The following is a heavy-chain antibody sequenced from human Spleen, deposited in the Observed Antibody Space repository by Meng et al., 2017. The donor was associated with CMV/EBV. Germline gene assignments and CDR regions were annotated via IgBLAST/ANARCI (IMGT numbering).Heavy chain of an antibody. CDR2: IKEDGSEK. Sequence: GGSLRLSCAASGFTFSRYWMSWVRQAPGKGLEWVANIKEDGSEKYYADSVKGRFTISRDNSKNTLYLQMNSLRVEDTALYFCAKDGGSYHPWYYFDYWGQGTLVTVSS. V-gene: IGHV3-7*01. CDR1: GFTFSRYW. CDR3: AKDGGSYHPWYYFDY. J-gene: IGHJ4*02. D-gene: IGHD1-26*01.